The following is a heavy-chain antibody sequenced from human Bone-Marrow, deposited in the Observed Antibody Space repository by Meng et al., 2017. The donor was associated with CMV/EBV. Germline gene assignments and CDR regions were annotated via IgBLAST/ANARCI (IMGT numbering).Heavy chain of an antibody. V-gene: IGHV1-18*01. CDR2: ITTYNGDT. Sequence: ASVKVSCKASGYSFNNYGITWVRQAPGQGLEWMGWITTYNGDTTYAQKVQGRVTVTTDTSTSTVYMELRSLRSDDTAVYYCARDLKHTSGWFTYWGQGTLVTVSS. CDR3: ARDLKHTSGWFTY. J-gene: IGHJ4*02. D-gene: IGHD6-19*01. CDR1: GYSFNNYG.